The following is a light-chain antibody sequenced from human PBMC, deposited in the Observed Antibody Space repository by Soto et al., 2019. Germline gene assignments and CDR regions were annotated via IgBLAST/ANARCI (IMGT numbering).Light chain of an antibody. CDR1: QGVRSD. Sequence: MTISVFALSLTPVERASLSCRASQGVRSDVALYDQEPGQGXXLFIYGASTRATGIPARFSGSGSGTEFTLTINSLQSEDFAVYYCQQYNNWPSYTFGQGTK. V-gene: IGKV3-15*01. CDR2: GAS. CDR3: QQYNNWPSYT. J-gene: IGKJ2*01.